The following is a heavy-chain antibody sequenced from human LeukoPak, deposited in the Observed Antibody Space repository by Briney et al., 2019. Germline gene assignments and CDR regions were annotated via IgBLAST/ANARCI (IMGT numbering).Heavy chain of an antibody. Sequence: GGSLRLSCADSGFIFSTYSMNWVRQAPGKGLEWVSYISSSSSNIFYADSVKGRFTISRDNAKNSLYLQMNSLRDEDTAVYYCARSRNYFDYWGQGTLVTVSS. CDR3: ARSRNYFDY. D-gene: IGHD1-1*01. J-gene: IGHJ4*02. CDR2: ISSSSSNI. CDR1: GFIFSTYS. V-gene: IGHV3-48*02.